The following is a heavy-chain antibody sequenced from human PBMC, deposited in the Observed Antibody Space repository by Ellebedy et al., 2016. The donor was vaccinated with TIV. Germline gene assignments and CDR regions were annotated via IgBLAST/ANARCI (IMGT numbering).Heavy chain of an antibody. D-gene: IGHD2-15*01. CDR3: ARGRCSGANCHYFDY. Sequence: GESLKISCAVSGFTLSNYAVYWVRHAPGKGLQWVTFILSDGSHINYADSVKGRFTISRDISKNTMYLQMNSLRAEDTALYFCARGRCSGANCHYFDYWGQGTVVTVSS. J-gene: IGHJ4*02. CDR2: ILSDGSHI. CDR1: GFTLSNYA. V-gene: IGHV3-30*04.